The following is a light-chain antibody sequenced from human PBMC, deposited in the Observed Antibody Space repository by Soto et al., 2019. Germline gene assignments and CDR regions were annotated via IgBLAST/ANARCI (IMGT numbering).Light chain of an antibody. CDR1: QSLLHSNGYNY. CDR2: LGS. V-gene: IGKV2-28*01. Sequence: DIVMTQSPLSLPVTPGEPASISCRSSQSLLHSNGYNYLDWYLQKPGQSPQLLIYLGSNRASGVPDRFSGSGSGTDFTLKISRVEAEDVGFYHGMLALQAPPTFGQGTKVEI. J-gene: IGKJ1*01. CDR3: MLALQAPPT.